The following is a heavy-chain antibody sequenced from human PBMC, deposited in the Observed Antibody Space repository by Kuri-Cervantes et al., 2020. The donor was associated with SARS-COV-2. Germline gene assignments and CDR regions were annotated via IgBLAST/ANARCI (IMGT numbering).Heavy chain of an antibody. J-gene: IGHJ6*03. CDR2: INPNSGGT. Sequence: ASVKVSCKASGYTFTGYYTHWVRQAPGQGLEWMGWINPNSGGTNYAQKFQGRVTMTRDMSISTAYMELSRLRSDDTAVYYCTRDNAGYYDILTGYLWDDYYMDVWGKGTTVTVSS. V-gene: IGHV1-2*02. CDR1: GYTFTGYY. D-gene: IGHD3-9*01. CDR3: TRDNAGYYDILTGYLWDDYYMDV.